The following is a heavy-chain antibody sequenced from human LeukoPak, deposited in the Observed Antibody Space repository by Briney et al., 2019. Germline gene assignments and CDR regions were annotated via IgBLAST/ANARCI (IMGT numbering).Heavy chain of an antibody. D-gene: IGHD3-3*01. CDR3: ARTSLRFLEWLNTQNWFDP. Sequence: ASVKVSCKASGYTFTCYYMHWVRQAPGQGLEWMGWINPNSGGTNYAQKFQGRVTMTRDTSISTAYMELSRLRSDDTAVYYCARTSLRFLEWLNTQNWFDPWGQGTLVTVSS. CDR1: GYTFTCYY. V-gene: IGHV1-2*02. J-gene: IGHJ5*02. CDR2: INPNSGGT.